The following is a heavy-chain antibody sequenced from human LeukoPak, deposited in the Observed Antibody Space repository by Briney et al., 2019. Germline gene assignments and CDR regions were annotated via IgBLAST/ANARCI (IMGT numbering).Heavy chain of an antibody. CDR1: GYTFTSYG. Sequence: ASVKGSCKASGYTFTSYGISWVRQAPGQGLEWMGWISAYNGNTNYAQKLQGRVTMTTDTSTSTAYMELRSLRSDDTAVYYCARGAYDFWSGYRGYYYYGMDVWGQGTTVTVSS. CDR3: ARGAYDFWSGYRGYYYYGMDV. D-gene: IGHD3-3*01. CDR2: ISAYNGNT. V-gene: IGHV1-18*01. J-gene: IGHJ6*02.